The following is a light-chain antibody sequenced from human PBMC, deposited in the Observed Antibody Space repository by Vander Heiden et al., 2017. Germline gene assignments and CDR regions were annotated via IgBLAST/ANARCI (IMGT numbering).Light chain of an antibody. CDR2: AAS. CDR3: QQLNSYPLT. J-gene: IGKJ4*01. V-gene: IGKV1-9*01. CDR1: QGISSY. Sequence: DIHLTQSPSFLSASVGDRVTITCRASQGISSYLAWYPQKPGKAPKLLNYAASTLQSGVPSRFSGSGSGTEFTLTISSLQPEDFATYCCQQLNSYPLTFGGGTKVEIK.